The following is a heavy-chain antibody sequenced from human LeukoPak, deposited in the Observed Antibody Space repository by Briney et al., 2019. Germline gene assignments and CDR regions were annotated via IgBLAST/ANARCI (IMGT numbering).Heavy chain of an antibody. CDR3: AREAIEYGDYDVGNYYYYYYMDV. V-gene: IGHV4-59*01. CDR1: GGSISSYS. D-gene: IGHD4-17*01. CDR2: IYYSGST. J-gene: IGHJ6*03. Sequence: SETLSLTCTVSGGSISSYSWSWIRQPPGKGLEWIGYIYYSGSTNYNPSLKSRVTISVDTSKNQFSLKLSSVTAADTAVYYCAREAIEYGDYDVGNYYYYYYMDVWGKGTTVTISS.